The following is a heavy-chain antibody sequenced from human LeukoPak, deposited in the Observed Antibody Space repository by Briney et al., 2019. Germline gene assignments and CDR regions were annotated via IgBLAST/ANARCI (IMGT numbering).Heavy chain of an antibody. V-gene: IGHV4-39*07. J-gene: IGHJ5*02. CDR2: IYHSGST. CDR1: GGSISSSSYY. Sequence: PSETLSLTCTVSGGSISSSSYYWGWIRQPPGKGLEWIGSIYHSGSTYYNPSLKSRVTISVDTSKNQFSLKLSSVTAADTAVYYCARLPTLRDWFDPWGQGTLVTVSS. CDR3: ARLPTLRDWFDP.